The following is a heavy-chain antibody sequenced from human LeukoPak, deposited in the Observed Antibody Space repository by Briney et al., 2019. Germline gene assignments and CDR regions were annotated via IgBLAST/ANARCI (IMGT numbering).Heavy chain of an antibody. CDR2: IYYSGST. J-gene: IGHJ4*02. V-gene: IGHV4-59*08. CDR3: ARHTSYDRSGYYPDY. D-gene: IGHD3-22*01. CDR1: GGSISNYY. Sequence: PSETLSLTCTVSGGSISNYYWSWIRQPPGKGLEWIGYIYYSGSTKYNPSLKSRVTISVDTSKNEFSLKLSSVTAADTALYYCARHTSYDRSGYYPDYWGQGTLVTVSS.